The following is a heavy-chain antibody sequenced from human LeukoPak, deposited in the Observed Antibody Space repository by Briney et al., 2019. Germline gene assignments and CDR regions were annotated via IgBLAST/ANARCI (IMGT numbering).Heavy chain of an antibody. J-gene: IGHJ4*02. CDR1: GFTFSNAW. V-gene: IGHV3-15*01. CDR3: TTDPPSIVGATRVDY. D-gene: IGHD1-26*01. Sequence: GGSLRLSCAASGFTFSNAWMSWVRQAPGKGLEWVGRIKSKTDGWTTDYAAPVKGRFTISRDDSKNTLYLQMNSLKTEDTAVYYCTTDPPSIVGATRVDYWGQGTLVTVSS. CDR2: IKSKTDGWTT.